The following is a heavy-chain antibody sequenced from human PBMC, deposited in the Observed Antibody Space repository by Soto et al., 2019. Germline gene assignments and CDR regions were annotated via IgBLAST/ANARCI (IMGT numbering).Heavy chain of an antibody. V-gene: IGHV3-23*01. CDR2: IGGRGNSA. J-gene: IGHJ3*01. Sequence: GGSLRLSCAASGFIFTNYAMNWVRQAPGKGLEWVSVIGGRGNSAYYADSVQGRFTISRDNSKNTLSLQMSSLTADDTAIYYCVRQGRGSFDFWGRGTMVTVSS. CDR1: GFIFTNYA. D-gene: IGHD5-12*01. CDR3: VRQGRGSFDF.